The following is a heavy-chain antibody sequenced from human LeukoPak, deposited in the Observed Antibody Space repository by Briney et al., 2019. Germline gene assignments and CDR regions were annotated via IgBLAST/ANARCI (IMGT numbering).Heavy chain of an antibody. CDR1: GFTFNNYA. D-gene: IGHD3-10*01. J-gene: IGHJ4*02. Sequence: GGSLRLSCAASGFTFNNYAMSWVRQAPGKGLEWVSLISGDGGSTYYADSVKGRFTISRDNSKNSLYLQMNSLRAEDTALYYCAKAAYYYGSGSYYAFGYWGQGTLVTVSS. V-gene: IGHV3-43*02. CDR3: AKAAYYYGSGSYYAFGY. CDR2: ISGDGGST.